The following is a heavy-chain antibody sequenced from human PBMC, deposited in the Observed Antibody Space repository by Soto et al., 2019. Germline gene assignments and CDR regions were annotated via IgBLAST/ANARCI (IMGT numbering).Heavy chain of an antibody. CDR3: AKGDSGGWKSYFDY. J-gene: IGHJ4*02. CDR1: GFTFSSYG. D-gene: IGHD6-19*01. V-gene: IGHV3-30*18. Sequence: PGGFLRLSCAASGFTFSSYGMHWVRQAPGKGLEWVAVISYDGSNKYYVDSVKGRFTISRDNSKNTLYLQMNSLRPEDTAVYYCAKGDSGGWKSYFDYWGQGTLVTVSS. CDR2: ISYDGSNK.